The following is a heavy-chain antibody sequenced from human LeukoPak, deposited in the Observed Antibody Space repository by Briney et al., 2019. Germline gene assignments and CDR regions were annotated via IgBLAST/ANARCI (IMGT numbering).Heavy chain of an antibody. CDR1: GGSISSYY. J-gene: IGHJ5*02. D-gene: IGHD2-2*02. CDR2: IYTIGST. CDR3: AREENFCSSTSCYTWFDP. V-gene: IGHV4-4*07. Sequence: SETLSLTCTVSGGSISSYYSSWIRQPAGKGLEWIGRIYTIGSTTYNPSLKSRFTMSVDTSKNQFSLKLSSVTAADTAVYYCAREENFCSSTSCYTWFDPWGQGTLVTVSS.